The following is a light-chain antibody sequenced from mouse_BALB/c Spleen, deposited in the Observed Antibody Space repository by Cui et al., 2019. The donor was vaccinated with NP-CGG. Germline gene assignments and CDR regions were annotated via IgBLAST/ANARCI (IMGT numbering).Light chain of an antibody. CDR1: TWDVTTSNY. CDR2: GTD. CDR3: ALWYSNHWV. J-gene: IGLJ1*01. V-gene: IGLV1*01. Sequence: QVVLTQESALTTLPGETVTPTCPFSTWDVTTSNYANWVQEKPDHLFTGLIGGTDNRAPGVPARFSGSLIEDKAALTITGAQTEDKAIYFCALWYSNHWVFGGGTKLTVL.